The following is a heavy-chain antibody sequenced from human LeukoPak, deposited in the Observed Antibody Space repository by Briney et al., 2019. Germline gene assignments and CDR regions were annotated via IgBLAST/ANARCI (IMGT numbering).Heavy chain of an antibody. Sequence: PGGSLRLSCAASGFTFSSYGMHWVRQAPGKGLEWVAVISYDGSNKYYADSVKGRFTISRDNAKNTLYLQMNSLRAEDTAVYYCARDLYSYGYADYGMDVWGQGTTVTVSS. D-gene: IGHD5-18*01. CDR3: ARDLYSYGYADYGMDV. V-gene: IGHV3-30*03. J-gene: IGHJ6*02. CDR1: GFTFSSYG. CDR2: ISYDGSNK.